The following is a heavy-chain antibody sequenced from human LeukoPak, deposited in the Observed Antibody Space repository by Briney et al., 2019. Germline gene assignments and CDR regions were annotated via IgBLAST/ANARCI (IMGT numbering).Heavy chain of an antibody. CDR1: GYTFTSYA. CDR2: INAGNGNT. Sequence: ASVKVSCKDSGYTFTSYAMHWVRQAPGQRLEWMGWINAGNGNTKYSQKFQDRVTITRDTSASTAYMELSSLRSEDTAVYFCARGPYSNYWFDPWGQGTLVTVSS. V-gene: IGHV1-3*01. J-gene: IGHJ5*02. D-gene: IGHD4-11*01. CDR3: ARGPYSNYWFDP.